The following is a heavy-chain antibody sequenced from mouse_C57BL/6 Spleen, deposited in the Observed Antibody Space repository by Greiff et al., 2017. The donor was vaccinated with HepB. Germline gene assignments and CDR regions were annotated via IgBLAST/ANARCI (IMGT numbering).Heavy chain of an antibody. J-gene: IGHJ4*01. D-gene: IGHD1-1*02. V-gene: IGHV1-15*01. CDR3: TSGGYGRIDY. CDR2: IDPETGGT. CDR1: GYTFTDYE. Sequence: VQLQQSGAELVRPGASVTLSCKASGYTFTDYEMHWVKQTPVHGLEWIGAIDPETGGTAYNQKFKGKAILTADKSSSTAYMELRSLTSEDSAVYYCTSGGYGRIDYWGQGTSVTVSS.